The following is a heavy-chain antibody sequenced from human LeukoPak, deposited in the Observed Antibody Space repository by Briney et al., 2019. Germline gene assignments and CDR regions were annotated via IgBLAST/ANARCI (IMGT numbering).Heavy chain of an antibody. CDR3: AKDSSSWYTGKLNYFDY. J-gene: IGHJ4*02. V-gene: IGHV3-30*02. CDR2: IRYDGSNK. D-gene: IGHD6-13*01. Sequence: PGGSLRLSCAASGFTFSSYGMHWVRQAPGKGLEWVAFIRYDGSNKYYADSVKGRFTISRDNSKNTLCLQMNSLRAEDTAVYYCAKDSSSWYTGKLNYFDYWGQGTLVTVSS. CDR1: GFTFSSYG.